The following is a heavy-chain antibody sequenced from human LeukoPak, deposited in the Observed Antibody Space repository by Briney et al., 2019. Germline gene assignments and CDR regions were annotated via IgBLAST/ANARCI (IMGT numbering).Heavy chain of an antibody. CDR1: GYTFTGYY. CDR2: INPNSGGT. V-gene: IGHV1-2*02. Sequence: ASVKVSCKASGYTFTGYYMHWVRQAPGQGLEWMGWINPNSGGTNYAQKFQGRVTMTRDTSISTAYVELSRLRSDDTAVYYCARAGRQYCSGGSCYVYWGQGTLVTVSS. D-gene: IGHD2-15*01. J-gene: IGHJ4*02. CDR3: ARAGRQYCSGGSCYVY.